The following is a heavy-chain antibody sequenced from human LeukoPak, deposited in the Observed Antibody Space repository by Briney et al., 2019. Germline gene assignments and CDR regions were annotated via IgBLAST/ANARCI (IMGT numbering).Heavy chain of an antibody. Sequence: SETLSLTCTVSGGSISSYYWSWIRQPAGKGLEWIRRIHTSGSTNYNPSLKSRVTMSVDTSKNQFSLKLSSVTAADTAVYYCAREGDYIAAAYFDYWGQGTLVTVSS. CDR1: GGSISSYY. CDR3: AREGDYIAAAYFDY. D-gene: IGHD6-13*01. J-gene: IGHJ4*02. V-gene: IGHV4-4*07. CDR2: IHTSGST.